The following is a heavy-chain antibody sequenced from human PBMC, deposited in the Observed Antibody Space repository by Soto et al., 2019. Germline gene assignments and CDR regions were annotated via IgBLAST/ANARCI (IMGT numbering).Heavy chain of an antibody. CDR2: IYYSGST. Sequence: ASETLSLTCTVSGGSISGYYWSWIRQPPGKGLEWIGYIYYSGSTNYNPSLKSRVTISVDTSKNQFSLKLSSVTAADTAVYYCARVPTGGAVAGTFYYYGMDFWGQGTTVT. V-gene: IGHV4-59*01. CDR1: GGSISGYY. D-gene: IGHD6-19*01. J-gene: IGHJ6*02. CDR3: ARVPTGGAVAGTFYYYGMDF.